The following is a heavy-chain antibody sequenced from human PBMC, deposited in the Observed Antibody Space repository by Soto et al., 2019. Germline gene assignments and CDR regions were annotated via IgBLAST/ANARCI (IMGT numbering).Heavy chain of an antibody. CDR1: GGSISSGGYY. Sequence: SETLSLTCTVSGGSISSGGYYWSWIRQHPGKGLEWIGYIYYSGSTYYNPSLKSRVTISVDTSKNQFSLKLSSVTAAAPAVYYCARAKYSYGFFDYWGQGTLVTVPS. J-gene: IGHJ4*02. D-gene: IGHD5-18*01. CDR2: IYYSGST. V-gene: IGHV4-31*03. CDR3: ARAKYSYGFFDY.